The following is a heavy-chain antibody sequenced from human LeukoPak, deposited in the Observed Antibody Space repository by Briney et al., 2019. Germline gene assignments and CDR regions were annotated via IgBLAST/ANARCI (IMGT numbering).Heavy chain of an antibody. CDR1: GGTFSSYA. J-gene: IGHJ6*03. CDR3: ARAPGDFWSGSTYYYYMDV. CDR2: IIPIFGTA. V-gene: IGHV1-69*13. D-gene: IGHD3-3*01. Sequence: GASVKVSCKASGGTFSSYAISWVRQAPGQGLEWMGGIIPIFGTANYAQKFQGRVTITADESTSTAYMELSSLRSEDTAVYYCARAPGDFWSGSTYYYYMDVWGKGTTATVSS.